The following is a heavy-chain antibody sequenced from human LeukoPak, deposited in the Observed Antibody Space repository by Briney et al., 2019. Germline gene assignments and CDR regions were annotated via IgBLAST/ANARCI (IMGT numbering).Heavy chain of an antibody. J-gene: IGHJ4*02. CDR1: GFPFSSYD. Sequence: GGSLRRSCATSGFPFSSYDMNWVRQAPGKGLEWVSYIHSSGGTIYYADSVKGRFTISRDSAKNSVYLRMNSLRAEDTALYYCARKLTGTTYFDCWGQGILVTVSS. D-gene: IGHD1-1*01. CDR3: ARKLTGTTYFDC. CDR2: IHSSGGTI. V-gene: IGHV3-48*03.